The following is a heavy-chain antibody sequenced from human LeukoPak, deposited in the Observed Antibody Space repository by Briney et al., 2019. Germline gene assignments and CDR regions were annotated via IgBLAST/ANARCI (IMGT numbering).Heavy chain of an antibody. D-gene: IGHD6-19*01. CDR1: GFTVNRNY. CDR3: ATLISGWSLY. CDR2: INADGSTT. J-gene: IGHJ4*02. V-gene: IGHV3-74*01. Sequence: GGPLRLSCAASGFTVNRNYMSWVRQAPGKGLVWVSRINADGSTTSYADSVRGRFTISRDNAKNTLYLQMNSLRAEDTAVYYCATLISGWSLYWGQGTLVTVSS.